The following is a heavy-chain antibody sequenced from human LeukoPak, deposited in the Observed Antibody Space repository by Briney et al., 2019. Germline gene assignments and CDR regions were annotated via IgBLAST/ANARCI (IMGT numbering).Heavy chain of an antibody. CDR3: ASGRGGYSVFDD. D-gene: IGHD5-24*01. J-gene: IGHJ4*02. V-gene: IGHV4-4*07. CDR2: ISTTGDT. Sequence: SETLSLTCTVSGGSISNKYWTWLRQPAGKELEWIGRISTTGDTNYNPSLQSRLTISLDTSKNHFSLRLTSVTAADTAVYYCASGRGGYSVFDDWGQGTLVTVSS. CDR1: GGSISNKY.